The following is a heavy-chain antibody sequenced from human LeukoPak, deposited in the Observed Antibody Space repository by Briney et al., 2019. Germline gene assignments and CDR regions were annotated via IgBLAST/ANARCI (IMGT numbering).Heavy chain of an antibody. V-gene: IGHV4-34*01. CDR3: ARSFLPFDY. J-gene: IGHJ4*02. D-gene: IGHD3-16*02. Sequence: PSETLSLTCAVYGGSFSGYYWSWIRQPPGKGLEWIGEINHSGSTNYNPSLKSRVTISVDTSKNQFSLKLSSVTAADTAVYYCARSFLPFDYWGQGTLATVSS. CDR2: INHSGST. CDR1: GGSFSGYY.